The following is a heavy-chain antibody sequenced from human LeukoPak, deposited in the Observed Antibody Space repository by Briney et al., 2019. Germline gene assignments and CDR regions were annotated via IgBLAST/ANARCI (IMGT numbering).Heavy chain of an antibody. CDR2: IYYSGRT. D-gene: IGHD3-10*01. V-gene: IGHV4-38-2*01. CDR3: ASNLEGSGSYYLFDP. Sequence: SETLSLTCAVSGYSISSGYYWGWIRQPPGKGLEWIGSIYYSGRTYYNPSLKSRVTISIDTSKNQFSLKLSSVTAADTAVYYCASNLEGSGSYYLFDPWGQGTLVTVSS. J-gene: IGHJ5*02. CDR1: GYSISSGYY.